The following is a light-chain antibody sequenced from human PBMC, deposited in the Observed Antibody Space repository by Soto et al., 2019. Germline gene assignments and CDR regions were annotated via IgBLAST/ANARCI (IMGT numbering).Light chain of an antibody. CDR2: TSN. Sequence: QSVLTQPPSASGTPGQRVTLSCSGSSSNIGRTSVYWFQQLPGTAPKLLIYTSNQRPSGVPDRFSGSKSGTSASLAISGLRSEDEADYYCAAWDDSLSVWVFGGGTKLTVL. J-gene: IGLJ3*02. V-gene: IGLV1-47*01. CDR1: SSNIGRTS. CDR3: AAWDDSLSVWV.